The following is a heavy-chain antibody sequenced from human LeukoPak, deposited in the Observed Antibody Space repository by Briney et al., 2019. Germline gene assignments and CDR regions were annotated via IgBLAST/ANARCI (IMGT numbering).Heavy chain of an antibody. J-gene: IGHJ4*02. CDR1: GGSISSSSYY. D-gene: IGHD2-15*01. V-gene: IGHV4-39*01. CDR3: ARHPSCHRSSRFIDY. Sequence: SETLSLTCTVSGGSISSSSYYWGWIRQPPWKGLEWIGSIYYSGSTYYNPSLKSRVTISVDTSRNQFSLKLSSVTAADTAVYYCARHPSCHRSSRFIDYWGQGTLVTVSS. CDR2: IYYSGST.